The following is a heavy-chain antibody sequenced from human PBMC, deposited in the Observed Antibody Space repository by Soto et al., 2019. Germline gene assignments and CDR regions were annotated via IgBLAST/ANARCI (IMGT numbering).Heavy chain of an antibody. CDR3: TFPHYGAVSYDAFDI. CDR2: IRSKAYGGTT. Sequence: SLRLSCTASGFSFGDYAMSWVRQALGKGLAWVGFIRSKAYGGTTEYAASGKGRFTISRHDSKSIAYLQMHSLKTGDTALYYCTFPHYGAVSYDAFDIWGQGTMVTGSS. J-gene: IGHJ3*02. V-gene: IGHV3-49*04. D-gene: IGHD3-10*01. CDR1: GFSFGDYA.